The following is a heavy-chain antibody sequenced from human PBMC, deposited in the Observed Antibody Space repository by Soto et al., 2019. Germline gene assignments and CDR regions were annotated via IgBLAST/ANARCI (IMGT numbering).Heavy chain of an antibody. D-gene: IGHD3-10*01. Sequence: EVQLVESGGGLVQPGRSLRLSCAASGFTFDDYAMHRVRQAPGKGLEWVSGVSWNSGSMGYADSVKGRVTIARDNAKNSRYRQKNSLRAEDTALYYCAKDQYYYGSGRGENAFDIWGQGTMVTVSS. V-gene: IGHV3-9*01. J-gene: IGHJ3*02. CDR3: AKDQYYYGSGRGENAFDI. CDR1: GFTFDDYA. CDR2: VSWNSGSM.